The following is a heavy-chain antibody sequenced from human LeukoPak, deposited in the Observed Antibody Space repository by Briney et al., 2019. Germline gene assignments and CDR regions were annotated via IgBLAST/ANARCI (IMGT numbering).Heavy chain of an antibody. CDR1: GLTFSSYW. CDR3: ARGKVDTAMAIDY. D-gene: IGHD5-18*01. Sequence: GGSLRLSCAACGLTFSSYWKHGVREARGKGLVWVSRINSDGSSTSYAVSVKGRFTISRDNAKNTLYLQMNSLRAEDTAVYYCARGKVDTAMAIDYWGQGTLVTVSS. J-gene: IGHJ4*02. V-gene: IGHV3-74*01. CDR2: INSDGSST.